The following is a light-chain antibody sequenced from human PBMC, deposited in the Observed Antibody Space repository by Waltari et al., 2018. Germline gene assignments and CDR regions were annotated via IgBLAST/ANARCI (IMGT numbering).Light chain of an antibody. CDR1: QTISGSW. CDR3: QQYDGSSVT. Sequence: EIVLTQSPGTLALSPGERATLSCSASQTISGSWLTWYQQKPGQAPRLVIYGASIRATAIPDRFSGSGSGTDFTLTISRLEPEDFAVYYCQQYDGSSVTFGGGTKVEIK. CDR2: GAS. V-gene: IGKV3-20*01. J-gene: IGKJ4*01.